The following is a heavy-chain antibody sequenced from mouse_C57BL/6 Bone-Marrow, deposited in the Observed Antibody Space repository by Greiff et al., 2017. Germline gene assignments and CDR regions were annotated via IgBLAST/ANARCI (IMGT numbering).Heavy chain of an antibody. CDR1: GYTFTSYW. CDR2: INPSSGYT. Sequence: QVHVKQSGAELAKPGASVKLSCKASGYTFTSYWMHWVKQRPGQGLEWIGYINPSSGYTKYNQKFKDKATLTADKSSSTAYMQLGSLTYEDSAVYSCARQFGGDYYGGSDYWGQGTTLTVSS. D-gene: IGHD1-1*01. CDR3: ARQFGGDYYGGSDY. J-gene: IGHJ2*01. V-gene: IGHV1-7*01.